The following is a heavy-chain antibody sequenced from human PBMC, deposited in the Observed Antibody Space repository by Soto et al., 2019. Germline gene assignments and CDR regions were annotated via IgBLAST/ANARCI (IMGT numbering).Heavy chain of an antibody. D-gene: IGHD5-18*01. J-gene: IGHJ6*02. CDR3: TPGYSSWNGGYGMDV. Sequence: EVQLVESGGGLVKPGGSLRLSCAASGFTFSNAWMNWVRQAPGKGLEWVGRIKSKTDGGTTDYAAPVKGRFTISRDDSKYTLYLQMNSLKTEDTAVYYCTPGYSSWNGGYGMDVWGQVTTVTVSS. CDR1: GFTFSNAW. CDR2: IKSKTDGGTT. V-gene: IGHV3-15*07.